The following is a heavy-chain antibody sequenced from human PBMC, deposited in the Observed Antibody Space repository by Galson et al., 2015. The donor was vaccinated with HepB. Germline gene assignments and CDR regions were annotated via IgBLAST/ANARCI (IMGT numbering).Heavy chain of an antibody. J-gene: IGHJ4*02. CDR1: GFTFSSYA. V-gene: IGHV3-30-3*01. Sequence: CAASGFTFSSYAMHWVRQAPGKGLEWVAVISYDGSNKYYADSVKGRFTISRDNSKNTLYLQMNSLRAEDTAVYYCARERVYSSSCFDYWGQGTLVTVSS. CDR2: ISYDGSNK. D-gene: IGHD6-6*01. CDR3: ARERVYSSSCFDY.